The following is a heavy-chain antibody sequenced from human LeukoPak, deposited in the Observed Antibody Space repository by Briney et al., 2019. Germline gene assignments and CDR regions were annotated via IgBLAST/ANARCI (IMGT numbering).Heavy chain of an antibody. CDR2: ISSSSSYI. V-gene: IGHV3-21*01. CDR1: GFTFSSYS. Sequence: PGGSLRLSCAASGFTFSSYSMNWVRQAAGKWLEWVSSISSSSSYIYYADSVKGRFTNTRDNAKNSLYLQMNSLRAEDTAVYYCARDRGSSWYLGILYWGQGTLVTVSS. J-gene: IGHJ4*02. CDR3: ARDRGSSWYLGILY. D-gene: IGHD6-13*01.